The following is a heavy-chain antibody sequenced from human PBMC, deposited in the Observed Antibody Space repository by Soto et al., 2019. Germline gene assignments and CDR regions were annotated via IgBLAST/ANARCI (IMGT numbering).Heavy chain of an antibody. CDR1: GFTFSTYA. J-gene: IGHJ4*02. V-gene: IGHV3-30-3*01. Sequence: QVQLVESGGGVVQPERSLRLSCAASGFTFSTYAMNWVRQAPGKGLEWVAAISYDASNKYYAGSVKGRFTISRDNYKNTLYLQMNSLRTEDTAMYYCARWVYAFDYWGQGTLVTVSS. CDR2: ISYDASNK. CDR3: ARWVYAFDY. D-gene: IGHD6-13*01.